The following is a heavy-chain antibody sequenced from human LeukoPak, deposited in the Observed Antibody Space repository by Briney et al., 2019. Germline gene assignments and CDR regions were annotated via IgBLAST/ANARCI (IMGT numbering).Heavy chain of an antibody. Sequence: GGSLRLSCAASGFTFSSFLMHWVRQAPGKGLVWVSRINSVGSSTSYADSVKGRFTISRDNAKNTLYLQMNSLRAEDTAVYYCARERTSGWDAFDTWGQGTLVTVSS. CDR3: ARERTSGWDAFDT. CDR2: INSVGSST. CDR1: GFTFSSFL. D-gene: IGHD6-19*01. V-gene: IGHV3-74*01. J-gene: IGHJ5*02.